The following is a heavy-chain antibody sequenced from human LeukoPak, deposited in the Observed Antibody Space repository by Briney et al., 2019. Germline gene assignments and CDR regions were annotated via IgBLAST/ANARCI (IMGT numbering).Heavy chain of an antibody. CDR1: GFTFSSYG. V-gene: IGHV3-30*18. D-gene: IGHD5-24*01. CDR3: AKDLIVSGTATILDY. J-gene: IGHJ4*02. CDR2: ISYDASHE. Sequence: PGGSLRLSCAASGFTFSSYGMHWVRQAPGKGLEWVAVISYDASHENYADSVKGRFTISRDNSKNTLYLQMNSLRAEDTAVYYCAKDLIVSGTATILDYWGQGTLVTVSS.